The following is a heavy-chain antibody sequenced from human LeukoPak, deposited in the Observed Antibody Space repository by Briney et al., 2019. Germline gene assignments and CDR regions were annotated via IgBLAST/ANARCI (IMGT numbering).Heavy chain of an antibody. J-gene: IGHJ1*01. D-gene: IGHD3-22*01. V-gene: IGHV3-74*01. CDR1: GFTFSRYW. CDR3: ATGNYYDRRGYYTFVH. CDR2: INGDGSTT. Sequence: GGSLRLSCAASGFTFSRYWMHWVRQAPGKGLVWVSRINGDGSTTSYADSVKGGFTISRDNAKNTLYLQMNSLRAEDTAVYYCATGNYYDRRGYYTFVHWGQATLVTVSS.